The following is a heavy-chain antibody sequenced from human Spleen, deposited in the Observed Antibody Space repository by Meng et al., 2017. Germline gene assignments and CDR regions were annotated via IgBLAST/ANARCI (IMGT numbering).Heavy chain of an antibody. D-gene: IGHD3-9*01. CDR3: ARAYYDILTGYPTLYWYFDL. CDR1: GGSVSSGSYY. V-gene: IGHV4-61*01. CDR2: IYYSGST. Sequence: SETLSLTCTVSGGSVSSGSYYWSWIRQPPGKGLEWIGYIYYSGSTNYNPSLKSRVTISVDTYKDQFFLRVSSVTAADTAAYYCARAYYDILTGYPTLYWYFDLWGRGTLVTVSS. J-gene: IGHJ2*01.